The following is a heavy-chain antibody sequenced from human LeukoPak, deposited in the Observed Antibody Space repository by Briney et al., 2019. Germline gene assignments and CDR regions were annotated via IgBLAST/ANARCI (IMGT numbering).Heavy chain of an antibody. D-gene: IGHD6-6*01. Sequence: ASVKVSCKASGYTFTGYYMHWVRQAPGQGLEWMGWINPNSGGTNYAQKFQGRVTMTRDTSISTAYMELSRLRSDDTAVYYCARELGIAARGRYYFDYWGQGTLVTVSS. CDR1: GYTFTGYY. CDR2: INPNSGGT. V-gene: IGHV1-2*02. CDR3: ARELGIAARGRYYFDY. J-gene: IGHJ4*02.